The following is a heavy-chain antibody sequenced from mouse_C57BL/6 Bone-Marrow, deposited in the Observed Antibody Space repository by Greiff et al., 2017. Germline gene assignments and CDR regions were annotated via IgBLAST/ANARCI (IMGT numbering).Heavy chain of an antibody. CDR1: GFTFSDYY. CDR2: ISNGGGST. D-gene: IGHD1-1*01. CDR3: ARRGFITTVVATTDYAMDY. V-gene: IGHV5-12*01. J-gene: IGHJ4*01. Sequence: EVKVVESGGGLVQPGGSLKLSCAASGFTFSDYYMYWVRQTPEKRLEWVAYISNGGGSTYYPDTVKGRFTISRDNAKNTLYLQMSRLKSEDTAMYYCARRGFITTVVATTDYAMDYWGQGTSGTVSS.